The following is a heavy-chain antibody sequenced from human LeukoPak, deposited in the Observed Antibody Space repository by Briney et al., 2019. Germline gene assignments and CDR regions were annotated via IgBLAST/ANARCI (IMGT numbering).Heavy chain of an antibody. V-gene: IGHV1-3*03. CDR2: INAGNGNT. D-gene: IGHD1-26*01. CDR3: ARRVGAGFDY. CDR1: GYTFTSYG. Sequence: ASVKVSCKASGYTFTSYGISWVRQAPGQGLEWMGWINAGNGNTKYSQEFQGRVTITRDTSASTAYMELSSLRSEDMAVYYCARRVGAGFDYWGQGTLVTVSS. J-gene: IGHJ4*02.